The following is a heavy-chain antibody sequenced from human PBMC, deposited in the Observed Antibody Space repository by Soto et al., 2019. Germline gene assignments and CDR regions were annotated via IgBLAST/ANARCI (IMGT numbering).Heavy chain of an antibody. CDR3: ARRTTDSSGGGFDY. Sequence: LSLTCAISGDSVSSNSAAWNWIRQSPSRGLEWLGRTYYRSKWYYGYAVSVKSRIAINPDTSKNQFSLKLSSVTAADTAVYYCARRTTDSSGGGFDYWGQGTLVTVSS. V-gene: IGHV6-1*01. CDR1: GDSVSSNSAA. D-gene: IGHD6-19*01. J-gene: IGHJ4*02. CDR2: TYYRSKWYY.